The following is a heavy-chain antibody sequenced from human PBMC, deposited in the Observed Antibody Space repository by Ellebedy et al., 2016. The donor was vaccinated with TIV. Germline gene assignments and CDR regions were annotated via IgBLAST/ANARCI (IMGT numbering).Heavy chain of an antibody. CDR1: GFTFSSYA. CDR2: ISGSGGST. D-gene: IGHD3-10*01. CDR3: AKGGSRSRDYYGSGSYPYNWFDP. Sequence: GESLKISXAASGFTFSSYAMSWVRQAPGKGLEWVSAISGSGGSTYYADSVKGRFTISRDNSKNTLYLQMNSLRAEDTAVYYCAKGGSRSRDYYGSGSYPYNWFDPWGQGTLVTVSS. J-gene: IGHJ5*02. V-gene: IGHV3-23*01.